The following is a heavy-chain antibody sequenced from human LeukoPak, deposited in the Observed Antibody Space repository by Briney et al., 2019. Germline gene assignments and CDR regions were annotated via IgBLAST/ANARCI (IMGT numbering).Heavy chain of an antibody. CDR3: ASRVPAAKSAFDI. Sequence: GGSLRLSCAASGFTFSSYGMHWVRQAPGKGLEWVAVISYDGSNKYYADSVKGRFTISRDNSKNTLYLQMNSLRAEDTAVYYCASRVPAAKSAFDIWGQGTMVTVSS. CDR1: GFTFSSYG. J-gene: IGHJ3*02. CDR2: ISYDGSNK. V-gene: IGHV3-30*19. D-gene: IGHD2-2*01.